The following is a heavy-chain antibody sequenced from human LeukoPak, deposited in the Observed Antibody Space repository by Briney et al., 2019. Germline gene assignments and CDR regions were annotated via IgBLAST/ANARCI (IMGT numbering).Heavy chain of an antibody. CDR1: GFTFSSYS. CDR2: ISSSSSYI. V-gene: IGHV3-21*04. D-gene: IGHD6-19*01. Sequence: GGSLRLSCAASGFTFSSYSMSWVRQAPGKGLEWVSSISSSSSYIYYADSVKGRFTISRDNAKNSLYLQMNSLRAEDTAVYYCARFRSSGWTYYYYYYGMDVWGKGTTVTVSS. J-gene: IGHJ6*04. CDR3: ARFRSSGWTYYYYYYGMDV.